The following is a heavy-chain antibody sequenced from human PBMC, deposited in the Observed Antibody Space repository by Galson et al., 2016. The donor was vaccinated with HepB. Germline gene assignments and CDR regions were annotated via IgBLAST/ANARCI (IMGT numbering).Heavy chain of an antibody. Sequence: SETLSFTCTVSGDSISSYYLNWIRQPPGKGLEWIGYIYYSGITNYNPSLKSRVIISLDTSKTQFSLKLSSVTAADTAVYFCARGSSWSGHWFDSWGQGTLVTVSS. CDR1: GDSISSYY. CDR3: ARGSSWSGHWFDS. CDR2: IYYSGIT. J-gene: IGHJ5*01. D-gene: IGHD6-13*01. V-gene: IGHV4-59*12.